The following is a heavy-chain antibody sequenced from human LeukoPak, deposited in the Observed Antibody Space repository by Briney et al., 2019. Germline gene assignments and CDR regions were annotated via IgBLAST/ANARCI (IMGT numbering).Heavy chain of an antibody. Sequence: ASVKVSCTASGYTFTGYYMHWVRQAPGQGLEWMGWINPNSGGTNYAQKFQGRVTMTRDTSISTAYMELSRLRSDDTAVYYCARTVTTRADFDYWGQGTLVTVSS. CDR3: ARTVTTRADFDY. D-gene: IGHD4-17*01. J-gene: IGHJ4*02. CDR2: INPNSGGT. CDR1: GYTFTGYY. V-gene: IGHV1-2*02.